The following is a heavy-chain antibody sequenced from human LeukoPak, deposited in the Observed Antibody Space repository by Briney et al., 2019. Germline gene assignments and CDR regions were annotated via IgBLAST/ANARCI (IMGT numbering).Heavy chain of an antibody. J-gene: IGHJ4*02. CDR2: INWNGGST. CDR3: ARGYPYYFDY. CDR1: GFTFDHYG. Sequence: GGSLRLSCAASGFTFDHYGMSWVRQAPGKGLEWVSVINWNGGSTGYADSVKGRFTISRDNAKNSLYLQMNSLRAEDTALYYCARGYPYYFDYWGQGTLVTVSS. V-gene: IGHV3-20*04. D-gene: IGHD1-26*01.